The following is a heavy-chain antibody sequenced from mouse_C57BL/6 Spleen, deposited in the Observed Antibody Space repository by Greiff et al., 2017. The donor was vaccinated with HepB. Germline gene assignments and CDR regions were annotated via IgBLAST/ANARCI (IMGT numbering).Heavy chain of an antibody. Sequence: EVQLQQSGPELVKPGASVKISCKASGYTFTDYYMNWVKQRHGKSLEWIGDINPNNGGTSYNQKFKGKATLTVDKSSSTAYMELRSLTSEDSAVDYCARTVYYGNPPGFAYWGQGTLVTVSA. CDR1: GYTFTDYY. CDR3: ARTVYYGNPPGFAY. CDR2: INPNNGGT. D-gene: IGHD2-1*01. J-gene: IGHJ3*01. V-gene: IGHV1-26*01.